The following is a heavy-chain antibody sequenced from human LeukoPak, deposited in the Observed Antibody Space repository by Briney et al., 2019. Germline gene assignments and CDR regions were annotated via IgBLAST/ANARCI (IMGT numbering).Heavy chain of an antibody. Sequence: ASVKVSCKASGYPFTTYDINWVRQATGQGLEWMGWMNPNSGNTGYARKFQGRVTMTRNTSISTAYMELSSLRSEDTAVYYCARAGRDGKKDAFDIWGQGTVVSVSS. CDR1: GYPFTTYD. CDR3: ARAGRDGKKDAFDI. V-gene: IGHV1-8*01. J-gene: IGHJ3*02. D-gene: IGHD5-24*01. CDR2: MNPNSGNT.